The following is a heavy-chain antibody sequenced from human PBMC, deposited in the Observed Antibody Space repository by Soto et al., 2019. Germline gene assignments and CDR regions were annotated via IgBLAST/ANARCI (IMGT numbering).Heavy chain of an antibody. Sequence: GGSLRLSCAASGFTFSSYAMSWVRQAPGKGLEWVSAISGSGGSTYYADSVKGRFTISRDNSKNTLYLQMNSLRAEDTAVYYCARRPPCSLNSCPFDFWGQGILVTVSS. J-gene: IGHJ4*01. CDR2: ISGSGGST. CDR1: GFTFSSYA. CDR3: ARRPPCSLNSCPFDF. D-gene: IGHD2-2*01. V-gene: IGHV3-23*01.